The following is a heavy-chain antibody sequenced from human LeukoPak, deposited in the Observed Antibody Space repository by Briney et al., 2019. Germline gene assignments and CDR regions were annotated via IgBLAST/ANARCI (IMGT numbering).Heavy chain of an antibody. Sequence: SETLSLPCAVYGDSFSDYYWSWIRQPPEKGLEWVGHISHDGNTNYNPSLKSRVTLSTDTSKNQFSLRLTSVTTADTAIYYLARRRDWNDVLDSWGQGTPVTVSS. CDR2: ISHDGNT. J-gene: IGHJ4*02. CDR3: ARRRDWNDVLDS. D-gene: IGHD1-1*01. CDR1: GDSFSDYY. V-gene: IGHV4-34*01.